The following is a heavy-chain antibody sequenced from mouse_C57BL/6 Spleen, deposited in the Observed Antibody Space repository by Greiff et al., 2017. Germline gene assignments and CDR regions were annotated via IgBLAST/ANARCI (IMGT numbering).Heavy chain of an antibody. V-gene: IGHV1-39*01. J-gene: IGHJ4*01. CDR3: ARSRTAQAPYYYAMDY. D-gene: IGHD3-2*02. CDR2: INPNYGTT. Sequence: VQLKESGPELVKPGASVKISCKASGYSFTDYNMNWVKQSNGQSLEWIGVINPNYGTTSYNQKFKGKATLTVDQSSSTAYMQLNSLTSEDSAVYYCARSRTAQAPYYYAMDYWGQGTSVTVSS. CDR1: GYSFTDYN.